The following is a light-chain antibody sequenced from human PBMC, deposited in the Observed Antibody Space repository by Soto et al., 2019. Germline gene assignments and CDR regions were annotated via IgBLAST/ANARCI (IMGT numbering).Light chain of an antibody. CDR3: EVWDSSSDHPGV. V-gene: IGLV3-21*02. Sequence: SYALTQSPSVLVASGQTARITCGGNNIGSKSVHWYQQKPGQAPVLVVYDDSDRPSGIPERFSGSNSGNTATLTISRVEAGDDADYYCEVWDSSSDHPGVFGTGTKVTVL. J-gene: IGLJ1*01. CDR1: NIGSKS. CDR2: DDS.